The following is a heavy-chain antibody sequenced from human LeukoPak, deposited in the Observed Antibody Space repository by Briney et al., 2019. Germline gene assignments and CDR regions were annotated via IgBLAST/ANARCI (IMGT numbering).Heavy chain of an antibody. CDR1: GGSVSSGSYY. D-gene: IGHD3-3*01. CDR2: IYYSGST. V-gene: IGHV4-61*01. Sequence: SETLSLTCTVSGGSVSSGSYYWSWIRQPPGKGLEWIGYIYYSGSTNYNPSLKSRVTISVDTSKNQFSLKLSSVTAADTAVYYCARDRVYDFWSGTSYGMDVWGQGTTVTVSS. CDR3: ARDRVYDFWSGTSYGMDV. J-gene: IGHJ6*02.